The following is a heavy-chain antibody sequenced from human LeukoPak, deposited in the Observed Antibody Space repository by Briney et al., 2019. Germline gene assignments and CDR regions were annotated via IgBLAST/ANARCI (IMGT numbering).Heavy chain of an antibody. CDR2: ISTYNGNT. CDR1: GYSFTTYG. V-gene: IGHV1-18*01. Sequence: ASVTVSCKASGYSFTTYGITWVRQAPGQGLEWMGWISTYNGNTKYSQKLQGRVTMTTDTSTTTVYMELRSVRSDDTAVYYCARDPNQYEAVHPFDYWGQGTLVTVSS. CDR3: ARDPNQYEAVHPFDY. D-gene: IGHD6-19*01. J-gene: IGHJ4*02.